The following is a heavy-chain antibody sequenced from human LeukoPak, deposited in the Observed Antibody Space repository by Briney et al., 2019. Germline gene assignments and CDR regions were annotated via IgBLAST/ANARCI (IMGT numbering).Heavy chain of an antibody. Sequence: ASVKVSCKASGYTFPSYGISWVRQASGHGLVWMGWITAYTGNTTYAQKLQRRVTMTTDTSTSTAYMALKILTSDDTAVYYCASNRYGHDGEFDYWGQGTLVTVSS. J-gene: IGHJ4*02. CDR1: GYTFPSYG. D-gene: IGHD1-14*01. CDR2: ITAYTGNT. V-gene: IGHV1-18*01. CDR3: ASNRYGHDGEFDY.